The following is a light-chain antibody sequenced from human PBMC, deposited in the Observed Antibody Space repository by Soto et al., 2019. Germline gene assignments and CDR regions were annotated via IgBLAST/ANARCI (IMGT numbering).Light chain of an antibody. CDR3: QQRSDWPLT. V-gene: IGKV3-11*01. J-gene: IGKJ4*01. Sequence: EIVMTQSPATLSVSPGERATLSCRASQSVNIYLAWYQQKPGQAPRLLIYDASNRATGIPARFSGSGSGTDFTLTISSLEPEDFVVYYCQQRSDWPLTFGGGTKVDIK. CDR2: DAS. CDR1: QSVNIY.